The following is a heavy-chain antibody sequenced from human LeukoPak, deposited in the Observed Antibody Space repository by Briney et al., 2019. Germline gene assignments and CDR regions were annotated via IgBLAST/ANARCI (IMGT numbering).Heavy chain of an antibody. D-gene: IGHD2-21*01. CDR3: ARGQIADY. J-gene: IGHJ4*02. Sequence: GRSLRLSCAASGFTFSSYAMHWVRQAPGKGLEWVAVISYDGSNKYYADSVKGRFTISRDNSKNTLYLQMNSLRAEDMAVYYCARGQIADYWGQGTLVTVSS. CDR2: ISYDGSNK. CDR1: GFTFSSYA. V-gene: IGHV3-30-3*01.